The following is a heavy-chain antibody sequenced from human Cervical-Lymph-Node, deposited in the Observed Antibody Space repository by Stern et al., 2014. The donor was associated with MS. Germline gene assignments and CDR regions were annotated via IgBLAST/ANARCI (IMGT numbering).Heavy chain of an antibody. V-gene: IGHV4-30-2*01. Sequence: QVQLVESGSGLVKPSQTLSLTCTVSGDPISSSAYSWTWIRQPPGQGLTLSGYITHAGSSFHNPSLRSRLTMSVDRSKNQFSLRLTSVSAADTAVYYCARRVGATGWFDPWGQGALVTVSS. D-gene: IGHD1-26*01. CDR3: ARRVGATGWFDP. CDR1: GDPISSSAYS. J-gene: IGHJ5*02. CDR2: ITHAGSS.